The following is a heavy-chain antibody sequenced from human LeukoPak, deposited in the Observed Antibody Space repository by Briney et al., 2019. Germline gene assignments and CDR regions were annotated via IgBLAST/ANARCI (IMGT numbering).Heavy chain of an antibody. CDR3: AQDFRSAGSYGWFDP. Sequence: PGGSLRLSCAASGFIFSSYAMGWVRQAPGKGLEWVSSIRANGTNTYYADSVKGRFTISRDNFKDTLYLQMNSLRAEDTAVYHCAQDFRSAGSYGWFDPWGQGTLVSVSS. D-gene: IGHD1-26*01. J-gene: IGHJ5*02. CDR2: IRANGTNT. CDR1: GFIFSSYA. V-gene: IGHV3-23*01.